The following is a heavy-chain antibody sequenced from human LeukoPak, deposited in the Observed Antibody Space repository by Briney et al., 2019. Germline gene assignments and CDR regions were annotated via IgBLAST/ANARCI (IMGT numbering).Heavy chain of an antibody. J-gene: IGHJ4*02. CDR3: AGGRGRDGYNCDFDY. V-gene: IGHV3-23*01. D-gene: IGHD5-24*01. Sequence: PGGSLRLSCAPSGSTFSSYAMSWVRHAPGKGMEWVSAFSGSGGSTYYADSVKGRFTISRDNSKNTLYLQMNSLRAEDTAVYYCAGGRGRDGYNCDFDYWGQGTLVTVSS. CDR2: FSGSGGST. CDR1: GSTFSSYA.